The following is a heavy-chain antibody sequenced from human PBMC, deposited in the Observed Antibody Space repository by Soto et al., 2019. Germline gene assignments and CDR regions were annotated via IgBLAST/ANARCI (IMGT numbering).Heavy chain of an antibody. D-gene: IGHD3-3*01. J-gene: IGHJ4*02. V-gene: IGHV3-21*01. CDR1: GFTFSSYS. CDR2: ISSSSSYI. CDR3: ARDLTYYDFWSGYSSPKDPANFDY. Sequence: EVQLVESGGGLVKPGGSLRLSCAASGFTFSSYSMNWVRQAPGKGLEWVSSISSSSSYIYYADSVKGRFTISRDNAKNSLYLQMNSLRAEDTAVYYCARDLTYYDFWSGYSSPKDPANFDYWGQGTLVTVSS.